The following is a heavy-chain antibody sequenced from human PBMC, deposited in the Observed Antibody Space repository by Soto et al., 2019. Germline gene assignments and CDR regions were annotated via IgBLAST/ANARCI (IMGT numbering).Heavy chain of an antibody. D-gene: IGHD5-18*01. V-gene: IGHV3-33*01. CDR1: GFTFSSYG. CDR3: ARDREWVRYSYGYFDY. Sequence: QVQLVESGGGVVQPGRSLRLSCAASGFTFSSYGMHWVRQAPGKGLEWVAVIWYDGSNKYYADSVKGRFTISRDNSKNTLYLQMNSLRAEDTAVYYCARDREWVRYSYGYFDYWGQGTLVTVSS. CDR2: IWYDGSNK. J-gene: IGHJ4*02.